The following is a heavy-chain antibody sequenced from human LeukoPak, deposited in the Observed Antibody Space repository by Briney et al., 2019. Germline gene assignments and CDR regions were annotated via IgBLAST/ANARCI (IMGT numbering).Heavy chain of an antibody. V-gene: IGHV3-23*01. D-gene: IGHD2-15*01. J-gene: IGHJ4*02. CDR2: ISGSGGST. Sequence: GGSLILSCAASGFTFSSYAMSWVRQAPGKGLEWVSAISGSGGSTYYADSVKGRFTISRDNSKNTLYLQMNSLRAEDTAVYYCAKGGREGYYFDYWGQGTLVTVSS. CDR3: AKGGREGYYFDY. CDR1: GFTFSSYA.